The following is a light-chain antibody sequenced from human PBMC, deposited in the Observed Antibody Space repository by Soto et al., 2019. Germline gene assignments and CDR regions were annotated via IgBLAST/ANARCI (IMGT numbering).Light chain of an antibody. CDR2: KAS. V-gene: IGKV1-5*03. CDR3: QHYNSAPFT. J-gene: IGKJ4*01. CDR1: QTISSW. Sequence: QSPSTLSGSVGDRVTITCRASQTISSWLAWYQQKPGKAPKLLIYKASTLKSGVPSRFSGSGSGTEFTLTISSLQPDDFATYYCQHYNSAPFTFGGGTKVDIK.